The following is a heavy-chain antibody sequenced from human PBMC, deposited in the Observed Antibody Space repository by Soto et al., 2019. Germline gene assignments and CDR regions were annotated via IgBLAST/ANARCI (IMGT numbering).Heavy chain of an antibody. CDR1: GFTFSSYW. CDR2: IKQDGSEK. J-gene: IGHJ6*03. V-gene: IGHV3-7*01. CDR3: ARGLLWFGELTPPYYMDV. D-gene: IGHD3-10*01. Sequence: GGSLRLSCAASGFTFSSYWMSWVRQAPGKGLEWVANIKQDGSEKYYVDSVKGRFTISRDNAKNSLYLQMNSLRAEDTAVYYCARGLLWFGELTPPYYMDVWGKGTTVTVSS.